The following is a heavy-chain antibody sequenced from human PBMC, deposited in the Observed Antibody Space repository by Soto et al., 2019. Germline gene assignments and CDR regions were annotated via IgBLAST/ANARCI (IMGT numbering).Heavy chain of an antibody. D-gene: IGHD2-15*01. CDR3: ARGNTPLDY. Sequence: SETLSLTCTVSGGSISSYYWSWIRQPPGKGLEWIGYIYYSGSTYYNPSLKSRVNISVDTSKNQFSLKVSSVTAADTAVYYCARGNTPLDYWGQGTLVTVSS. CDR1: GGSISSYY. CDR2: IYYSGST. J-gene: IGHJ4*02. V-gene: IGHV4-30-4*08.